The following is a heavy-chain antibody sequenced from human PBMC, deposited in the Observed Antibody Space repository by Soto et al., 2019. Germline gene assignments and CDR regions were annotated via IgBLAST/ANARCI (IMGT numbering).Heavy chain of an antibody. V-gene: IGHV1-18*01. Sequence: QVQLVQSGPEVKNPWASVKVSCKASGYTFKNYGIKWVRQAPGQGLEWVGWITTYNGNRYSAEKFQGRVTMTTDTSTSTTYMELKSLTSDDTGVYYCARDAQPKGVAADGASDYWGQGTLVTVSS. CDR1: GYTFKNYG. CDR2: ITTYNGNR. J-gene: IGHJ4*02. D-gene: IGHD6-19*01. CDR3: ARDAQPKGVAADGASDY.